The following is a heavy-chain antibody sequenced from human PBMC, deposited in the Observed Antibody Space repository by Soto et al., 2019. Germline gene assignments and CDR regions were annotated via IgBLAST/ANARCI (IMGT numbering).Heavy chain of an antibody. J-gene: IGHJ5*02. Sequence: ASVKVSCKVSGYTFTSYGISWVRHAPGQGLEWMGWISAYNGNTKYAQKLQGRVTMTTDTSTSTAYMELRSLRSDDTAMYYCARGWAVAFKGFDPWRQGTLVTVSS. D-gene: IGHD6-19*01. CDR1: GYTFTSYG. CDR3: ARGWAVAFKGFDP. V-gene: IGHV1-18*01. CDR2: ISAYNGNT.